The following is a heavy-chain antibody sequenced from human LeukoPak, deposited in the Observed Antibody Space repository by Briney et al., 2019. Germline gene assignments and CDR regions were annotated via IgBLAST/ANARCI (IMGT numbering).Heavy chain of an antibody. Sequence: GESLKISCKGSGYRFTSYWIGWVRQMPGKGLEWMGIIYPGDSDTRYSPSFQGQVTISADKSISTAYLQWSSLKASDTAMYYCARPRYDFWSGYYHFDYWGQGTLVTVSS. CDR2: IYPGDSDT. D-gene: IGHD3-3*01. V-gene: IGHV5-51*01. J-gene: IGHJ4*02. CDR1: GYRFTSYW. CDR3: ARPRYDFWSGYYHFDY.